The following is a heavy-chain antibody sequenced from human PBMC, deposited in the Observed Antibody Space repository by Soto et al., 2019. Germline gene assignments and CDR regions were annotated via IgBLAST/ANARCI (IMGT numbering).Heavy chain of an antibody. CDR3: ARDQGVAAAGITWFDP. V-gene: IGHV4-4*07. Sequence: XTLSLTCTVSGASVNSYQWSWIRQPAGKGLEWIGHIHSSGSTNYNPSLKSRVTMSVDTSKNQFSLRLMSLTAADTAVYYCARDQGVAAAGITWFDPWGQGSLVTVS. D-gene: IGHD6-13*01. CDR1: GASVNSYQ. CDR2: IHSSGST. J-gene: IGHJ5*02.